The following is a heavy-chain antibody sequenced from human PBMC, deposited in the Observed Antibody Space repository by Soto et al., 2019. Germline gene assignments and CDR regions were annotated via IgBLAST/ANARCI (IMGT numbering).Heavy chain of an antibody. CDR3: ARENPLWLLGAHHYVKAF. D-gene: IGHD6-19*01. CDR1: GGSISSYY. V-gene: IGHV4-59*01. Sequence: SETLSLTCTVSGGSISSYYWSWIRQPPGKGLEWIGYIYYSGSTNYNPSLKSRVTISVDTSKNQFSLKLSSVTAADTAVYYCARENPLWLLGAHHYVKAFWSQGSTDTVSS. CDR2: IYYSGST. J-gene: IGHJ6*02.